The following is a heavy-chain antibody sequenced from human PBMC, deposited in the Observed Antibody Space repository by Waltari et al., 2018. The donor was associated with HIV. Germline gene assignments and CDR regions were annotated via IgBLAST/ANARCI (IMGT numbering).Heavy chain of an antibody. CDR2: ISNSGSYT. CDR1: GFTFRDYF. CDR3: ARGGGARWPLGV. J-gene: IGHJ4*02. Sequence: QVKLVESGGDLVKPGGSLRLSCEASGFTFRDYFMAWIRQAPGKGLEYVSYISNSGSYTNYADSVKGRVTISRDNGKNSLYLQMNSLRVEDTAVYFCARGGGARWPLGVWGQGSLVTVS. V-gene: IGHV3-11*05. D-gene: IGHD3-16*01.